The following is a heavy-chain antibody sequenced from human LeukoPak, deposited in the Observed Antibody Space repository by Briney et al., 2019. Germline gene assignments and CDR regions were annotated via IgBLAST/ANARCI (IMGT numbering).Heavy chain of an antibody. D-gene: IGHD3-22*01. CDR2: ISGSGGST. V-gene: IGHV3-23*01. CDR1: GFTFSSYA. CDR3: AKCESPITMIVVVTGGLFDY. J-gene: IGHJ4*02. Sequence: GGSLRLSCAASGFTFSSYAMSWVRQAPGKGLEWVSAISGSGGSTYYADSVKGRFTISRDNSKNTLYLQMNSPRAEDTAVYYCAKCESPITMIVVVTGGLFDYWGQGTLVTVSS.